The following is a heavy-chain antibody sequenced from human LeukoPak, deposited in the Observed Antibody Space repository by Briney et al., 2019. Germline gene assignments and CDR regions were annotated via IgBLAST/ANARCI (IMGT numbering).Heavy chain of an antibody. D-gene: IGHD3-9*01. Sequence: GGSLRLSCAASGFTFSTYLKHWVRQAPGKGLVWVSRINTDGSITTYADSVKGRFTISRDNAKNTLYLQMNSLRDEDTAVNYCASLGTLVPWGQGTLVTVSS. V-gene: IGHV3-74*03. CDR1: GFTFSTYL. CDR3: ASLGTLVP. J-gene: IGHJ5*02. CDR2: INTDGSIT.